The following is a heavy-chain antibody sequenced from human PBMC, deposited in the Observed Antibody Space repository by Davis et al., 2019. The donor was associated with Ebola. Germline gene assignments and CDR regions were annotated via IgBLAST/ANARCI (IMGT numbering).Heavy chain of an antibody. V-gene: IGHV4-59*01. CDR2: IYYSGDT. J-gene: IGHJ3*02. CDR3: ASWDAFDI. Sequence: ESLKISCTASGFTSSCCAMNWIRQPPGKGLEWIGNIYYSGDTNYNPSLKSRVTTSVDTSKNQFSLKLSSVTAADTAMYYCASWDAFDIWGQGTMVTVSS. CDR1: GFTSSCCA.